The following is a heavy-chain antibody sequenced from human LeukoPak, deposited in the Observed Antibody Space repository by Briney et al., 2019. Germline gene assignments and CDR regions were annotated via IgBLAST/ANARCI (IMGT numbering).Heavy chain of an antibody. D-gene: IGHD3-16*01. J-gene: IGHJ4*02. CDR2: INHSGST. Sequence: SETLSLTCAVYGGSFSGYYWSWIRQPPGKGLEWIGEINHSGSTNYNPSLKSRVTISVDTSKNQFSLKLGSVTAADTAKYYCTRVGYDYLWGTERDYWGQGTLVTVSS. CDR1: GGSFSGYY. CDR3: TRVGYDYLWGTERDY. V-gene: IGHV4-34*01.